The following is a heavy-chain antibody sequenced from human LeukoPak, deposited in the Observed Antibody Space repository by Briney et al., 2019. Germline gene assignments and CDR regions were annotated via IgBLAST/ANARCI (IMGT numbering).Heavy chain of an antibody. CDR3: AKDQDSSSWLFAFDI. CDR2: ISYDGGKK. CDR1: GFTFSSHD. J-gene: IGHJ3*02. D-gene: IGHD6-13*01. V-gene: IGHV3-30*18. Sequence: GGSLRLSCAASGFTFSSHDMHWVRQAPGKGLEWVAFISYDGGKKDYADSVKGRFTISRDNSRNTLYLQMNSLRAEDTAVYYCAKDQDSSSWLFAFDIWGQGIMVTVSS.